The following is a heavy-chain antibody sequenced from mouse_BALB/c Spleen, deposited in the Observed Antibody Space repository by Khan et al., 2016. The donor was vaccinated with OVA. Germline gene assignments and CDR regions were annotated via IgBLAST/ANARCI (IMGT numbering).Heavy chain of an antibody. CDR3: ARDGSRYNYAMDY. J-gene: IGHJ4*01. CDR1: GYSITSDYA. Sequence: VQLKESGPGLVKPSQSLSLTCTVTGYSITSDYAWNWIRQFPGNKLEWMSYISYSGCTNYNPALKSRISITRDTSKNQFFLQLNSVTTEDTATYYCARDGSRYNYAMDYWGQGTSVTVSS. V-gene: IGHV3-2*02. CDR2: ISYSGCT. D-gene: IGHD2-3*01.